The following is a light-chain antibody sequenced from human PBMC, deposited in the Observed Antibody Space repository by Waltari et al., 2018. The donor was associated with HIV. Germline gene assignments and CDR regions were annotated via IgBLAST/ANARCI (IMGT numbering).Light chain of an antibody. CDR1: QSVNSN. V-gene: IGKV3-15*01. CDR2: GES. Sequence: IVITQSPATLSVSLGERATPSCRASQSVNSNLAWYQQKPGQAPRLLIYGESTRATGIPARFSGSGSGTEFTLTISSLQSEDFAVYYCQNYNNWPPWTFGQGTQLEIK. J-gene: IGKJ2*02. CDR3: QNYNNWPPWT.